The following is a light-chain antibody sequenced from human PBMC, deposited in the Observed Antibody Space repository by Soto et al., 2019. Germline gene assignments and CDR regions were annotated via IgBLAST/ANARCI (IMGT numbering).Light chain of an antibody. J-gene: IGLJ2*01. CDR2: RNS. V-gene: IGLV1-47*01. CDR3: ATWDDTLTPYVV. Sequence: QSVLTQPPSASGTPGQRVTISCSGSSSNIGSHYVYWYQHLPGTAPKLLIYRNSQRPSGVPDRFSGSTSGTSASLAISGLRSEDEADYYCATWDDTLTPYVVFGGGTKVTVL. CDR1: SSNIGSHY.